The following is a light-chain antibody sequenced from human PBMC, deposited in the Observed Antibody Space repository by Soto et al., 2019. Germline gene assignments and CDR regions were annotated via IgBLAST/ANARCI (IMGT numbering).Light chain of an antibody. CDR2: DAS. J-gene: IGKJ1*01. CDR1: QSVRSY. V-gene: IGKV3-11*01. CDR3: KQRSSGWT. Sequence: ENVLTQSPATLSLSPGDRATLSCRASQSVRSYLAWYQQKPGQAPRLLISDASNRATGVPARFSGSGSGTDFTLTISSLEPAEFAVYYCKQRSSGWTFGPGTTVEI.